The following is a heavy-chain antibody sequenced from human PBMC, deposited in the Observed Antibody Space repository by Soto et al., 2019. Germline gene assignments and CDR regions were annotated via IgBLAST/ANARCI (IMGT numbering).Heavy chain of an antibody. CDR1: GGSISSSSYY. J-gene: IGHJ4*02. V-gene: IGHV4-39*01. CDR3: ARSLITMIVVVTN. Sequence: SETLSLTCTVSGGSISSSSYYWGWIRQPPGKGLEWIGSIYYSGSTYYNPSLKSRVTISVDTSKNQFSLKLSSVTAADTAVYYCARSLITMIVVVTNWGQGTLVTVSS. D-gene: IGHD3-22*01. CDR2: IYYSGST.